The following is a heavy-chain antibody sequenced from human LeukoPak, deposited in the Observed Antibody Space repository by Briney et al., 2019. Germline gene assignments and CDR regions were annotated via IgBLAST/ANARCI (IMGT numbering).Heavy chain of an antibody. D-gene: IGHD2-21*01. V-gene: IGHV3-30-3*01. Sequence: GGSLRLSCAASGFTFSSYAMHWVRQAPGKGLEWVAVISYDGSNKYYADSVKGRFTISRDNSKNTLYLQMNSLRAEDTAVYYCARASVAPHDAFDIWGQGTMVTVSS. J-gene: IGHJ3*02. CDR2: ISYDGSNK. CDR3: ARASVAPHDAFDI. CDR1: GFTFSSYA.